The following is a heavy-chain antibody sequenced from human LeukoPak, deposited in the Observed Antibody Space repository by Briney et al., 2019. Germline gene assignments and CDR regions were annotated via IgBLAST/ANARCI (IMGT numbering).Heavy chain of an antibody. J-gene: IGHJ4*02. V-gene: IGHV4-61*02. D-gene: IGHD6-19*01. CDR2: IYTSGST. CDR3: AGYRGSGWSAFDY. CDR1: GGSISSGSYY. Sequence: PSETLSLTCTVSGGSISSGSYYWGWIRQPAGKGLEWIGRIYTSGSTHYNPSLKSRVTISVDTSKNQFSLNLSSVTAADTAVYYCAGYRGSGWSAFDYWGQGTLVTVSS.